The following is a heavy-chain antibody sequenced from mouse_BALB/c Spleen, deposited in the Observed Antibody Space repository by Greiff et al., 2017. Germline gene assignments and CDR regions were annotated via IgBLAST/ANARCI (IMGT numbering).Heavy chain of an antibody. J-gene: IGHJ3*01. CDR1: GFTFSSYT. Sequence: EVQLVESGGGLVKPGGSLKLSCAASGFTFSSYTMSWVRQTPEKRLEWVATISSGGSYTYYPDSVKGRFTISRDNATNTLYLQMSSLKSEDTAMYYCTREGDTYWGQGTLVTVSA. V-gene: IGHV5-6-4*01. D-gene: IGHD2-13*01. CDR3: TREGDTY. CDR2: ISSGGSYT.